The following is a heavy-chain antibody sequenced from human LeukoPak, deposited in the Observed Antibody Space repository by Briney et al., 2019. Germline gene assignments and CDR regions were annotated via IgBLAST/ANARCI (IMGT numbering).Heavy chain of an antibody. CDR1: GGFISTYY. D-gene: IGHD3-22*01. Sequence: SETLSLTCAVYGGFISTYYWSWIRQPAGKGLEWIGRIYGSGNSDYNPSLKSRVTMSVDTSKNQFSLKLNSATAADTAVYYCARDKSSGFHNWFDPWSQGTLVTVSS. CDR2: IYGSGNS. CDR3: ARDKSSGFHNWFDP. J-gene: IGHJ5*02. V-gene: IGHV4-4*07.